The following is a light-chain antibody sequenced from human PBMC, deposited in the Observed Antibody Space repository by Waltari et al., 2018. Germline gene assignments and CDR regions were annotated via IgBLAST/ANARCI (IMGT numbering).Light chain of an antibody. CDR2: DVN. CDR1: SSDVGGYNY. J-gene: IGLJ1*01. V-gene: IGLV2-8*01. Sequence: QSALTQPPSASGSPGQSVTISCTGTSSDVGGYNYVSWYQQYPGKAPKLMIYDVNKRPSGVPVRFSGSRSANTASLTVPGLQAEDEADCYCSSYADSAYVFGTGTKVTVL. CDR3: SSYADSAYV.